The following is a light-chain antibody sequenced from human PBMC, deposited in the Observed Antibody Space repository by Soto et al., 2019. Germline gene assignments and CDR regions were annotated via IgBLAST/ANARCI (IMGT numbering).Light chain of an antibody. J-gene: IGLJ1*01. V-gene: IGLV2-14*01. CDR1: SNDVGGYNY. Sequence: SALTQPASVSESPGQSITISCTGTSNDVGGYNYVSWCQQHPGKAPKLMIYDVNNRPSGVSNRFSDSRSGNTASLTISGLQAEDEADYYCTSYTSSSTLEVFVTGTKVTVL. CDR3: TSYTSSSTLEV. CDR2: DVN.